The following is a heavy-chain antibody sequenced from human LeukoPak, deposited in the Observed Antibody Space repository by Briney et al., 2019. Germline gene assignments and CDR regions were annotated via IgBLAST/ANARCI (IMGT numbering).Heavy chain of an antibody. J-gene: IGHJ4*02. V-gene: IGHV1-2*06. Sequence: GASVKVSCKASGYTFTGYYMHWVRQAPGQGVEWMGRINPNSGGTNYAQKFQGRVTMTRDTSISTACMELSRLRSDDTAVYYCARDGGAGWSAFDYWGQGTLVTVSS. CDR3: ARDGGAGWSAFDY. CDR1: GYTFTGYY. D-gene: IGHD6-19*01. CDR2: INPNSGGT.